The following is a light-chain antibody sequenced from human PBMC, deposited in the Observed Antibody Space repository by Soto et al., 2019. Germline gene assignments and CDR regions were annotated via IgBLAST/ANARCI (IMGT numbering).Light chain of an antibody. J-gene: IGKJ1*01. V-gene: IGKV3-20*01. Sequence: EIVLTPSPGTLSLSPGERGTLSCRASQSVSSSYLAWYQQKPGQAPRLLIYGASSRATGIPDRFSGSGSGTDFTLTISRLEPEDFAVYYCQQYGSSPRTFGQGTKVDIK. CDR1: QSVSSSY. CDR2: GAS. CDR3: QQYGSSPRT.